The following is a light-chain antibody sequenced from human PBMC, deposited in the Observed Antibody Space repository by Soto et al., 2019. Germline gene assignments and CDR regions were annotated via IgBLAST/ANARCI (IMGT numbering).Light chain of an antibody. V-gene: IGKV1-6*01. Sequence: AIQMTQSPSSLSASVGDTVTITCRAGQDIEDDLGWYQQKPGKAPKLLIYATSSLQSGVPSRFSGSGSGTDFSLSIRSLQPEDSATYYCLHDYNYPRTFGQGTKVDIK. J-gene: IGKJ1*01. CDR3: LHDYNYPRT. CDR2: ATS. CDR1: QDIEDD.